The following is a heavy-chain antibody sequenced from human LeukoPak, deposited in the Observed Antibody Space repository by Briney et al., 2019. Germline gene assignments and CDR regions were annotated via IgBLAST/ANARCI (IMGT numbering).Heavy chain of an antibody. V-gene: IGHV3-23*01. J-gene: IGHJ3*02. CDR2: KCGSGGST. D-gene: IGHD1-14*01. CDR3: VRGVPETWMRGNFDI. CDR1: GFTFSRYA. Sequence: GGSLRLSCAGSGFTFSRYAMSWVRQAPGKGLEWVSVKCGSGGSTDYADSVKGRFTISRDNFKNTVDLQMNSLRAEDTAVYYCVRGVPETWMRGNFDIWGQGTMVTPSP.